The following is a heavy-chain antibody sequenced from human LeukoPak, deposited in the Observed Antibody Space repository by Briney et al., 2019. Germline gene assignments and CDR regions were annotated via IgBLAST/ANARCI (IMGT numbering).Heavy chain of an antibody. V-gene: IGHV3-74*03. D-gene: IGHD3-22*01. J-gene: IGHJ4*02. CDR1: GFTFSNYW. CDR2: IDNAGGIA. CDR3: VRSAFHAGSGNYYHY. Sequence: GGSLRLSCAASGFTFSNYWIHWVRQAPGEGRVWVSRIDNAGGIATYADSVKGRFTISRDNAENTLYLQMNSLRVEDTAVYYCVRSAFHAGSGNYYHYWRQGPLVPVSS.